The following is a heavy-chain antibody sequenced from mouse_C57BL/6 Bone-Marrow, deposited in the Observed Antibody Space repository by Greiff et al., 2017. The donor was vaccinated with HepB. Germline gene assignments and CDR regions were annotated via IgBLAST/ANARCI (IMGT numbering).Heavy chain of an antibody. CDR3: ARSTMVTRFAY. J-gene: IGHJ3*01. CDR2: IHPNSGST. CDR1: GYTFTSYR. V-gene: IGHV1-64*01. Sequence: QVQLQQPGAELVKPGASVKLSCKASGYTFTSYRMHWVKQRPGQGLEWIGMIHPNSGSTNYNEKFKSKATLTVDKSSSTAYMQLSSLTSEDSAVYYCARSTMVTRFAYWGQGTLVTDSA. D-gene: IGHD2-1*01.